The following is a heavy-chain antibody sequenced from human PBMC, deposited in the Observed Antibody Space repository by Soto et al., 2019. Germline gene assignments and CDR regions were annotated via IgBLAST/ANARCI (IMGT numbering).Heavy chain of an antibody. D-gene: IGHD6-19*01. Sequence: EVQLVESGGGLVQPGESLRLSCVVSGFTISSYWMHWVRQAPGKGLVWVSRINGDGSSTNYADSVKGRFTISRDNAKNTLYSQMNTLRAEDTAVYYCAIAVAGPTAIAYWGQGNQVTVSS. CDR3: AIAVAGPTAIAY. J-gene: IGHJ4*02. V-gene: IGHV3-74*01. CDR1: GFTISSYW. CDR2: INGDGSST.